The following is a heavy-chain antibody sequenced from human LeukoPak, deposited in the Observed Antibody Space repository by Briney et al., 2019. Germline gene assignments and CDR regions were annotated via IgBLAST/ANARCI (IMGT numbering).Heavy chain of an antibody. Sequence: GASVKVSCKASGYTFTGYYMHWVRQAPGQGLEWMGWINPNSGGTNYAQKFQGWVTMTRDTSISTAYMELSRLRSDDTAVYYCATSSWFGQGNSGYFDYWGQGTLVTVSS. CDR3: ATSSWFGQGNSGYFDY. V-gene: IGHV1-2*04. J-gene: IGHJ4*02. CDR2: INPNSGGT. CDR1: GYTFTGYY. D-gene: IGHD6-13*01.